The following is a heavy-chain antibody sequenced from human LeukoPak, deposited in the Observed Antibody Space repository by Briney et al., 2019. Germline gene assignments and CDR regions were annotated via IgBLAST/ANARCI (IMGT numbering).Heavy chain of an antibody. V-gene: IGHV3-23*01. CDR1: GFTFSSYA. CDR2: ISGSGGST. D-gene: IGHD2-2*01. J-gene: IGHJ5*02. CDR3: AKDRDPAAPPNWLDP. Sequence: GGSLRLSCAASGFTFSSYAMSWVRQAPGKGLEWVSAISGSGGSTYYADSVKGRFTIPRDNSKNTLFLQMNSLRAEDTAVYYCAKDRDPAAPPNWLDPWGQGTLVTVSS.